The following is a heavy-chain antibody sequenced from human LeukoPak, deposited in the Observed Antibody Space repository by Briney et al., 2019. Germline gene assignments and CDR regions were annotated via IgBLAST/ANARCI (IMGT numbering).Heavy chain of an antibody. V-gene: IGHV3-7*04. Sequence: GGSLRLSCVASGFYFSAYLMSWVRQAPGKGLEWVANIKQDGSQEFYLDSGKGRFTISRDNGNNSLYLHMSRLRVEDTAVYYCARDLKGFNLWGQGALVTVSS. CDR2: IKQDGSQE. J-gene: IGHJ5*02. CDR3: ARDLKGFNL. CDR1: GFYFSAYL.